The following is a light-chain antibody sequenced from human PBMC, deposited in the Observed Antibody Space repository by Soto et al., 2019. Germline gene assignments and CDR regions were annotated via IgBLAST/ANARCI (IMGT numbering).Light chain of an antibody. CDR3: WSYAGSRGLV. Sequence: QSVLTQPPSVSGAPGQRVTISCTGSSSNIGAGYDVHWYQQLPGTAPKLLIYGNSNRPSGVPDRFSGSKSGTSASLAITGLQAEDEADYYCWSYAGSRGLVFGGGTKLTVL. J-gene: IGLJ3*02. V-gene: IGLV1-40*01. CDR1: SSNIGAGYD. CDR2: GNS.